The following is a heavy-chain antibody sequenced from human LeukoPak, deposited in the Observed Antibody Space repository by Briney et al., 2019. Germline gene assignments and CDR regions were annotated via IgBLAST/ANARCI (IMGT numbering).Heavy chain of an antibody. Sequence: GGSLRLSCAASGFTFSSYWMSWVRQAPGKGLEWVANIKQDGSEKYYVDSVKGRFTISRDNAKNSLYLQMNSLRAEDTALYYCAKVGSYRYFYFDYWGQGTLVTVSS. D-gene: IGHD3-16*02. J-gene: IGHJ4*02. CDR3: AKVGSYRYFYFDY. V-gene: IGHV3-7*03. CDR2: IKQDGSEK. CDR1: GFTFSSYW.